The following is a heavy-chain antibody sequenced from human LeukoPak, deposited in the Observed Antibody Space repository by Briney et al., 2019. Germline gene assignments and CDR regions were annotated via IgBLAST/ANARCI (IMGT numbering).Heavy chain of an antibody. D-gene: IGHD3-22*01. V-gene: IGHV1-18*01. Sequence: GASVKVSCKASGYTFTSYGISWVRQARGQGLEWMGWISAYNGNTNYAQKLQGRVTMTTDTSTSTAYMELRSLRSDDTAVYYCAREGVTMILVAETGPDYWGQGTLVTVSS. J-gene: IGHJ4*02. CDR3: AREGVTMILVAETGPDY. CDR2: ISAYNGNT. CDR1: GYTFTSYG.